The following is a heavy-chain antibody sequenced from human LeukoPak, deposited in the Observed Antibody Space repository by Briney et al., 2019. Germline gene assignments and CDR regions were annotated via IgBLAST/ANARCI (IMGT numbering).Heavy chain of an antibody. V-gene: IGHV3-48*03. CDR3: SGVWRHCCGCSCDFPY. CDR2: ISSSGSTI. CDR1: GFTFSSYE. Sequence: GGSLRLSCAASGFTFSSYEMSWVRQAPGKGLEWVSYISSSGSTIYYADSVKGRFTISRDNAKNSLYLQMNSLRAEDTAVYYCSGVWRHCCGCSCDFPYWGQVTLVTVSS. J-gene: IGHJ4*02. D-gene: IGHD2-15*01.